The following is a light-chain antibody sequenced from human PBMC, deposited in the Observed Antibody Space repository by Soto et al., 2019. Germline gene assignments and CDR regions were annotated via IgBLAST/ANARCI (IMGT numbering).Light chain of an antibody. V-gene: IGLV1-44*01. J-gene: IGLJ1*01. CDR3: AAWDDSLNGYD. CDR1: NSNIGTNT. CDR2: SDN. Sequence: QSPLTQAPSASETPGQRVTISCSGSNSNIGTNTVNWYQQVPGTAPKLLIYSDNQRPSGVPDRFSGSKSGTSASLAISGLQSEDEADYYCAAWDDSLNGYDFGTGTKVTVL.